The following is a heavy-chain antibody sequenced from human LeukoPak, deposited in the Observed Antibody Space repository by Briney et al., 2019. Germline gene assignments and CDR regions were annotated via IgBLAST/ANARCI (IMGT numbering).Heavy chain of an antibody. CDR3: AKPVTGPDAFDI. D-gene: IGHD6-19*01. Sequence: GGSLRLSCAASGFTVSSNYMSWARQAPGKGLEWVTFIRYDGSNKYYADSVKGRFTISRDNSKNTLYLQMNSLRPEDTAVYYCAKPVTGPDAFDIWGQGTVVTVSS. CDR2: IRYDGSNK. V-gene: IGHV3-30*02. J-gene: IGHJ3*02. CDR1: GFTVSSNY.